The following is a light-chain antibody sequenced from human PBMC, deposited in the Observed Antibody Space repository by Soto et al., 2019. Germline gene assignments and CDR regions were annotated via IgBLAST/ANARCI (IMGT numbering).Light chain of an antibody. V-gene: IGKV1-39*01. CDR1: QSISNY. CDR3: QQSYRAWT. Sequence: DIQMAQSPSSLSASVGDRVTISCRASQSISNYLNWYQQRPGEAPRLLIFAASTLQNGVPVRFSGSGSGTDFTLTISSLQPEDFATYYCQQSYRAWTFGQGTKVEIK. J-gene: IGKJ1*01. CDR2: AAS.